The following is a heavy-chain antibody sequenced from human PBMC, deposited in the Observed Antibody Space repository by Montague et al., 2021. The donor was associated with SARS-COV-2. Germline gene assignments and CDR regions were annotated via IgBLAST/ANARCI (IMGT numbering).Heavy chain of an antibody. V-gene: IGHV4-39*01. D-gene: IGHD3-9*01. CDR1: GGSFGSDNFC. Sequence: SETLSLTCTVSGGSFGSDNFCWSWMPPAQGKGLEGFGVITNGTRXYHNPSIQSRVTIYAHTSRNQLSLNVMSVTAADTAVYYCPRHRRYDVVTYYPDFWGQGTLVTVSS. J-gene: IGHJ4*02. CDR3: PRHRRYDVVTYYPDF. CDR2: ITNGTRX.